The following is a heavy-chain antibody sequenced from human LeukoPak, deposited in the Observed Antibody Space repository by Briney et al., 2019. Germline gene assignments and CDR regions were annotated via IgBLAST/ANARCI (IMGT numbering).Heavy chain of an antibody. CDR3: ARDRSLHDYGDYALGY. Sequence: GRSLRLSCAASGFTFSSYGMHRVRQAPGKGLEWVAVIWYDGSNKYYADSVKGRFTISRDNSKNTLYLQMNSLRAEDTAVYYCARDRSLHDYGDYALGYWGQGTLVTVSS. CDR2: IWYDGSNK. V-gene: IGHV3-33*01. CDR1: GFTFSSYG. J-gene: IGHJ4*02. D-gene: IGHD4-17*01.